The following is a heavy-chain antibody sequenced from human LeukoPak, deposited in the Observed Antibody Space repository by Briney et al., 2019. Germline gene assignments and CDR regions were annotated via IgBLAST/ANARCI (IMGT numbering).Heavy chain of an antibody. Sequence: SETLSLTCTVSGGSISSYYWSWIRQPPGKGLEWIGYIYYSGSTNYSPSLKSRVTISVDTSKNQFSLKLSSVTAADTAVYYCASARYSSGWYYFDYWGQGTLVTVSS. CDR2: IYYSGST. D-gene: IGHD6-19*01. J-gene: IGHJ4*02. CDR3: ASARYSSGWYYFDY. V-gene: IGHV4-59*01. CDR1: GGSISSYY.